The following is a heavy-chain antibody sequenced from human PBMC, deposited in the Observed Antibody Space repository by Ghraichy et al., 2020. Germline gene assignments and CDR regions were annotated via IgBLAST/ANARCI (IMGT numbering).Heavy chain of an antibody. D-gene: IGHD3-3*01. CDR2: IYYSGST. CDR3: AGTRIQFLEWLSSLVDDAFDI. V-gene: IGHV4-59*01. Sequence: SETLSLTCTVSGGSISSYYWSWIRQPPGKGLEWIGYIYYSGSTNYNPSLKSRVTISVDTSKNQFSLKLSSVTAADTAVYYCAGTRIQFLEWLSSLVDDAFDIWGQGTMVTVSS. CDR1: GGSISSYY. J-gene: IGHJ3*02.